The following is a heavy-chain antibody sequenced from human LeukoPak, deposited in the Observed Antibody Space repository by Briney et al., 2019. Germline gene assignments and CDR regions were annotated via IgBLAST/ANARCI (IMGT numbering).Heavy chain of an antibody. J-gene: IGHJ4*02. CDR1: GFTFSSYG. CDR2: IWYDGSNK. CDR3: ARDLYYYDSSGPPAR. D-gene: IGHD3-22*01. Sequence: PGGSLRLSCAASGFTFSSYGMHWVRQAPGKGLEWVAVIWYDGSNKYYADSVKGRFTISRDNSKNTLYLQMNSLRAEDTAVYYCARDLYYYDSSGPPARWGQGTLVTVSS. V-gene: IGHV3-33*01.